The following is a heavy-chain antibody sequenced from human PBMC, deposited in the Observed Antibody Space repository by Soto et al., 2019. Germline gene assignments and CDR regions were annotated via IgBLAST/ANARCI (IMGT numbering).Heavy chain of an antibody. Sequence: GGSLRLSCAASGFPFSNAWMNWVRQAPGKGLEWVGRIKTTAEGGTTDYAAPVKGRFTMSRDDSKNTLYLQMNSLKTEDTAVYYCTKARCSPIWGQGPPVTVSS. J-gene: IGHJ4*02. CDR2: IKTTAEGGTT. V-gene: IGHV3-15*07. D-gene: IGHD2-15*01. CDR1: GFPFSNAW. CDR3: TKARCSPI.